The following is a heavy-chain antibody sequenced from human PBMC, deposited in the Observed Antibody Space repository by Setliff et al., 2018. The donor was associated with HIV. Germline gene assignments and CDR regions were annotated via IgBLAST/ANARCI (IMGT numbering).Heavy chain of an antibody. CDR3: ARAGGGATDQAFEI. V-gene: IGHV1-46*01. D-gene: IGHD2-2*01. CDR2: IDHNGGAT. CDR1: GYTFTRYI. Sequence: ASVKVSCKAFGYTFTRYILHWVRQAPGQGVEWLGIIDHNGGATNNAQKLQGRITVTTDTSAGTLYMELSNLRSYDAAVYYCARAGGGATDQAFEIWGQGTMVTVSS. J-gene: IGHJ3*02.